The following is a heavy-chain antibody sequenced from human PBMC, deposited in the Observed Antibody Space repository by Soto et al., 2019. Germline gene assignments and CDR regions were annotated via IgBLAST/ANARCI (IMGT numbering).Heavy chain of an antibody. D-gene: IGHD3-10*01. CDR2: IYYSGST. CDR3: ASGEGWPVRGVMRY. Sequence: SETLSLTCTVYGGSITSGGYYCSWIREHPGKGLEWIGYIYYSGSTYDNPSLKSRVTISVDTSKNQYSLKLSSVTAADTAVYYGASGEGWPVRGVMRYWGQGTLVTVSS. CDR1: GGSITSGGYY. J-gene: IGHJ4*02. V-gene: IGHV4-31*03.